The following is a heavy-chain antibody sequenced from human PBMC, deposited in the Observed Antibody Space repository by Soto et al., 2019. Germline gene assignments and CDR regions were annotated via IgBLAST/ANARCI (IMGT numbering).Heavy chain of an antibody. J-gene: IGHJ4*02. D-gene: IGHD3-22*01. V-gene: IGHV3-33*06. CDR3: AKDKDDTSGYNYRYFDY. CDR1: GLTFSSYG. Sequence: PGGSLRLSCAASGLTFSSYGMHWVRQAPGKGLEWVAVIWYDGSKKYYADSVKGRFTISRDNSKNTLYLQINSLRAEDTAVYYCAKDKDDTSGYNYRYFDYWGQGALVTVSS. CDR2: IWYDGSKK.